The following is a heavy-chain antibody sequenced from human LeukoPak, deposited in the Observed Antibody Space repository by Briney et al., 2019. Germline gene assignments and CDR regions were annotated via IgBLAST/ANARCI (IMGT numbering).Heavy chain of an antibody. CDR2: IKEDGSEK. J-gene: IGHJ4*02. Sequence: GGSLRLSCAASGFRFSTYWMSWVRQAPGTGLEWVANIKEDGSEKYYVDSVKGRFTISRDNAKNSLYLQMDSLRAEDTAVYYCARGGSYYANWGQGTLVTVSS. D-gene: IGHD3-10*01. CDR1: GFRFSTYW. V-gene: IGHV3-7*04. CDR3: ARGGSYYAN.